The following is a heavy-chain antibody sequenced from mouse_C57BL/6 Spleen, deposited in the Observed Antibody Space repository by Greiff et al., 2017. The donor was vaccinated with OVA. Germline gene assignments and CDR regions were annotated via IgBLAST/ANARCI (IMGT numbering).Heavy chain of an antibody. V-gene: IGHV1-55*01. CDR1: GYTFTSYW. J-gene: IGHJ2*01. CDR3: ARAGNYYGSFDY. Sequence: VQLQQPGAELVKPGASVKMSCKASGYTFTSYWITWVKQRPGQGLEWIGDIYPGSGSTNYNEKFKSKATLTVDTSSSTAYMQLSSLTSEDSAVYYCARAGNYYGSFDYWGQGTTLTVSS. CDR2: IYPGSGST. D-gene: IGHD1-1*01.